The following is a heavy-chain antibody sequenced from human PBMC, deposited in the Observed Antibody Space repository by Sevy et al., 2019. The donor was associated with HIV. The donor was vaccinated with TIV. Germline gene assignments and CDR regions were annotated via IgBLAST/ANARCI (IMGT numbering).Heavy chain of an antibody. CDR1: GFTFSDVW. V-gene: IGHV3-15*01. CDR2: IQSKIDGGTT. CDR3: STEALDRDSGDYYYYGLDV. Sequence: GGSLRLSCAASGFTFSDVWMSWVRQAPGKGLEWVGRIQSKIDGGTTDYAAPVKGRFTISRDDSKNTLYLQMNSLKTEDTGVYYCSTEALDRDSGDYYYYGLDVLGQGTTVTVSS. J-gene: IGHJ6*02. D-gene: IGHD4-17*01.